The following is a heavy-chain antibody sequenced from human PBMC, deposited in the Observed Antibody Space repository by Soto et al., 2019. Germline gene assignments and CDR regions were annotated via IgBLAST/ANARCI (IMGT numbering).Heavy chain of an antibody. Sequence: SETLSLTCTVSGGSISSSSYYWGWIRQPPGKGLEWIGSIYYSGSTYYNPSLKSRVTISVDTSKNQFSLNLSSVTAADTAVYYCARHSALRVFDYWGQGTLVTVSS. CDR1: GGSISSSSYY. J-gene: IGHJ4*02. CDR2: IYYSGST. V-gene: IGHV4-39*01. D-gene: IGHD1-26*01. CDR3: ARHSALRVFDY.